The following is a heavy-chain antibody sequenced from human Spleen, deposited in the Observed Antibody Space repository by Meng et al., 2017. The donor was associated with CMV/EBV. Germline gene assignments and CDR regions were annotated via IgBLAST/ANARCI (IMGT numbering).Heavy chain of an antibody. J-gene: IGHJ4*02. D-gene: IGHD3-22*01. CDR2: ISYDVSNK. CDR3: ARGSPYYYDSSGFPAVSAPVFDY. CDR1: GFTFSSYL. V-gene: IGHV3-30-3*01. Sequence: GGSLRLSCAASGFTFSSYLMHLVRQAPGKGLEWVAVISYDVSNKYYADSVKGRFTISRDNSRNTLFLEMSSLRPEDTAVFYCARGSPYYYDSSGFPAVSAPVFDYWGQGTLVTVSS.